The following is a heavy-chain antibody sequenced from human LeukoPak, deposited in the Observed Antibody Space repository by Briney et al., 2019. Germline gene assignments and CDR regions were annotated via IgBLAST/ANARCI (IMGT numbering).Heavy chain of an antibody. CDR1: GASISSYY. Sequence: SETLSLTCTVSGASISSYYWIWIRQPQGKGLEWIGHIYYDGSTNYNPSLKSRVTISVDTSKNQFSLNLSSVTAADTAVYYCARGAVAGKMSWFDPWGQGTLVTVSS. J-gene: IGHJ5*02. CDR3: ARGAVAGKMSWFDP. CDR2: IYYDGST. V-gene: IGHV4-59*01. D-gene: IGHD6-19*01.